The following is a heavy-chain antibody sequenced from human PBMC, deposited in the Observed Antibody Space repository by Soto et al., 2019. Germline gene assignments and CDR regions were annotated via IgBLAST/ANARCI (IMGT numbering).Heavy chain of an antibody. V-gene: IGHV3-15*07. CDR2: IKSKTDGGTT. Sequence: GGSLRLSCAASGFTFSNAWMNWVRQAPGKGLEWVGRIKSKTDGGTTDYAAPVKGRFTISRDDSKNTLYLQMNSLKTEDTAVYYCTSRDIVVVPAAIRVVGNYYYYGMDVWGQGTTVTVSS. J-gene: IGHJ6*02. CDR3: TSRDIVVVPAAIRVVGNYYYYGMDV. CDR1: GFTFSNAW. D-gene: IGHD2-2*02.